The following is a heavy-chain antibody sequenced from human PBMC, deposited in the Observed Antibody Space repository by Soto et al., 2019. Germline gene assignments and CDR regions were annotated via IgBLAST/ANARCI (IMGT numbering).Heavy chain of an antibody. CDR1: GGSISSYY. J-gene: IGHJ6*02. D-gene: IGHD2-2*01. Sequence: QVQLQESGPGLVKPSETLSLTCTVSGGSISSYYWSWIRQPPGKGLEWIGYIYYSGSTNYNPSLKTRVTISVDTSKNQFSLKLSSVTAVDTAVYYCARDSDCSSTSCYDYYYGMDVWGQGTTVTVSS. CDR2: IYYSGST. V-gene: IGHV4-59*01. CDR3: ARDSDCSSTSCYDYYYGMDV.